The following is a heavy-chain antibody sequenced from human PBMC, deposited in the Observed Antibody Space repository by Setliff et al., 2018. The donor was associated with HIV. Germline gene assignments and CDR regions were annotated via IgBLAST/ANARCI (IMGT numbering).Heavy chain of an antibody. CDR3: AARNSGNPTRHFDY. Sequence: SEALSLTCALSGYSISNGYYWGWIRQPSGKGLEWIGSIYHSGSTFYNPSLRSRVTISVDTSQDQFSLRLTSVTAADTAVYYCAARNSGNPTRHFDYWGQGTLVTVSS. J-gene: IGHJ4*02. CDR2: IYHSGST. D-gene: IGHD3-10*01. CDR1: GYSISNGYY. V-gene: IGHV4-38-2*01.